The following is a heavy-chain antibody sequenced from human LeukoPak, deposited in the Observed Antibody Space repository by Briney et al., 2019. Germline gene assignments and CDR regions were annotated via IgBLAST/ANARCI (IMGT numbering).Heavy chain of an antibody. CDR3: ARRIGSGWYDY. Sequence: PGESLKISCKGSGYSFTSYWIGWLRQMPGKGLEWLGIINPGGSDTRYSPSFQGQVTISADKSISTANLQWSSLKASDTAMYYCARRIGSGWYDYWGQGTLVTVSS. CDR2: INPGGSDT. V-gene: IGHV5-51*01. J-gene: IGHJ4*02. D-gene: IGHD6-19*01. CDR1: GYSFTSYW.